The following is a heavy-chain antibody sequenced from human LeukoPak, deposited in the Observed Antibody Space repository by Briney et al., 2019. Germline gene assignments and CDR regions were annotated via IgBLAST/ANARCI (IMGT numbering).Heavy chain of an antibody. J-gene: IGHJ5*02. D-gene: IGHD2-15*01. CDR1: GFTFSSYS. V-gene: IGHV3-21*01. Sequence: GGSLRLSCAAFGFTFSSYSMNWVRQAPGKGLEWVSSISSSSSYIYYADSVKGRFTISRDNAKNSLYLQMNSLRAEDTAVYYCARGVVVVAATYGWFDPWGQGTLVTVSS. CDR2: ISSSSSYI. CDR3: ARGVVVVAATYGWFDP.